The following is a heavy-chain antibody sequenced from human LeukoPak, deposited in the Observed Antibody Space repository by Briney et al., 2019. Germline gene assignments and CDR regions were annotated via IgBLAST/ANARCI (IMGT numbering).Heavy chain of an antibody. CDR3: ARDSDVDTAMVTEVY. D-gene: IGHD5-18*01. J-gene: IGHJ4*02. V-gene: IGHV3-48*03. Sequence: GGSLRLSCAASGFTFSSYEMNWVRQAPGKGLEWVSYISSSGSTIYYADSVKGRFTISRDNAKNSLYLQMNSLRAEDTAVYYCARDSDVDTAMVTEVYWGQGTLVTVSS. CDR2: ISSSGSTI. CDR1: GFTFSSYE.